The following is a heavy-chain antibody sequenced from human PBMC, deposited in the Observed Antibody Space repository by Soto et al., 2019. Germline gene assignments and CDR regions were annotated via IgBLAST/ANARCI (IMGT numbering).Heavy chain of an antibody. CDR2: MSPNSGNT. CDR3: ARNKCGTGDFDF. J-gene: IGHJ4*01. CDR1: GYTFTGYD. D-gene: IGHD1-1*01. Sequence: QVPLVQSGAEVKKPGASVRVSCKASGYTFTGYDINWMRQATGQGLEWLGWMSPNSGNTGYAQKFQGRVTVTRDNSTSTAYMVLNSLTYEDSAVYYCARNKCGTGDFDFWGHGTLVPVSS. V-gene: IGHV1-8*01.